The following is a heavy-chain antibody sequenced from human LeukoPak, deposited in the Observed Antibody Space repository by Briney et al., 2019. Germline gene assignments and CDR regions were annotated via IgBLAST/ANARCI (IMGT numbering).Heavy chain of an antibody. CDR1: GFTFSSYA. D-gene: IGHD4-23*01. Sequence: GGSLRLSCAASGFTFSSYAMTWVRQAPGKGLEWVSSISVNGGTTYYADSVKGRFTISRDSSKNTLYLQMNSLRAEDTAVYYCVKGGGNVRRYFEYWGQGTLVAVSS. J-gene: IGHJ4*02. V-gene: IGHV3-23*01. CDR3: VKGGGNVRRYFEY. CDR2: ISVNGGTT.